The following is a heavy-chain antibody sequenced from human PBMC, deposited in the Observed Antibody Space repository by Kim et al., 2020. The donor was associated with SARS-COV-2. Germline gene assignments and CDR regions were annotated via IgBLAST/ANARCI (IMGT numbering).Heavy chain of an antibody. V-gene: IGHV1-8*01. Sequence: ASVKVSCKASGYTFTTYDINWVRQATGQGLEWMGWMNPNSGNTGYAQKFQGRVTMTRNTSISTAYMELSSLRSEDTAVYYCARGGGQFFSERSAFDYWGQGTLVTVSS. CDR3: ARGGGQFFSERSAFDY. J-gene: IGHJ4*02. CDR2: MNPNSGNT. CDR1: GYTFTTYD. D-gene: IGHD3-3*01.